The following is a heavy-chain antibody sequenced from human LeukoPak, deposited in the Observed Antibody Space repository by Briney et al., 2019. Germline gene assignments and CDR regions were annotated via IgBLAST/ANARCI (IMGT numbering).Heavy chain of an antibody. CDR2: ISGRGGST. J-gene: IGHJ4*02. CDR1: GFTFSSYA. Sequence: PGGSLRLSCAASGFTFSSYAMSWVRQAPGKGLEWVSAISGRGGSTYYADSVKGRFTISRDNSKNTLYLQMNSLRAEDTAVYYCAKGDYGDYVPIDYWGQGTLVTVSS. CDR3: AKGDYGDYVPIDY. V-gene: IGHV3-23*01. D-gene: IGHD4-17*01.